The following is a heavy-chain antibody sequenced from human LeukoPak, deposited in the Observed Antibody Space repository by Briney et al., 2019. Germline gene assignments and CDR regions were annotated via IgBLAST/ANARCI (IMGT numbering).Heavy chain of an antibody. CDR2: IYYSGST. Sequence: KPSETLSLTCTVSGGSISSSSYYWSWIRQPPGKGLEWIGYIYYSGSTNYNPSLKSRVTISVDTSKNQFSLKLSSVTAADTAVYYCARGRIVATPYYYYGMDVWGQGTTVTVSS. D-gene: IGHD5-12*01. V-gene: IGHV4-61*01. CDR3: ARGRIVATPYYYYGMDV. J-gene: IGHJ6*02. CDR1: GGSISSSSYY.